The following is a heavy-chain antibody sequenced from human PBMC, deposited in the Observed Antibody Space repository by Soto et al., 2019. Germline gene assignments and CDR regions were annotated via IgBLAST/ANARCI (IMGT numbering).Heavy chain of an antibody. CDR3: ARFPDSSGYPYYFDY. Sequence: GGSLRLSCAVSEIIFSGYGMHWVRQAPGKGLEWVSRINSDGSSTSYADSVKGRFTISRDNAKNTLYLQMNSLRAEDTAVYYCARFPDSSGYPYYFDYWGQGTLVTVSS. CDR1: EIIFSGYG. J-gene: IGHJ4*02. D-gene: IGHD3-22*01. CDR2: INSDGSST. V-gene: IGHV3-74*01.